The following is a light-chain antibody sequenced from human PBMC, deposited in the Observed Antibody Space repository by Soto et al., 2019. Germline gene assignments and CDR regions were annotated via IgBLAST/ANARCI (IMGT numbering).Light chain of an antibody. CDR1: SRDVGAYDY. V-gene: IGLV2-14*03. Sequence: QSVLTQPASVSGSPGQSITISCTGTSRDVGAYDYVSWYLQYPDKAPQLLIYYVNHRPSGVSSRFSDSKSGNTASLTISGLQAEDEGDYYCCSYADGSIYFFGTGTKVTV. CDR2: YVN. J-gene: IGLJ1*01. CDR3: CSYADGSIYF.